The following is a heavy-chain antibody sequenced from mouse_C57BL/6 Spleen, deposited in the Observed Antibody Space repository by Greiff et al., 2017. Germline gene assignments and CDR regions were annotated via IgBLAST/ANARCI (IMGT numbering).Heavy chain of an antibody. V-gene: IGHV5-4*01. CDR1: GFTFSSYA. D-gene: IGHD1-1*01. J-gene: IGHJ3*01. CDR3: ARDGHYGSSSWFAY. Sequence: EVKLVESGGGLVKPGGSLKLSCAASGFTFSSYAMSWVRQTPEKKLEWVATISDGGSYTYYPDNVKGRFTISRDNAKNNLYLQMSHLKSEDTAMYYCARDGHYGSSSWFAYWGQGTLVTVSA. CDR2: ISDGGSYT.